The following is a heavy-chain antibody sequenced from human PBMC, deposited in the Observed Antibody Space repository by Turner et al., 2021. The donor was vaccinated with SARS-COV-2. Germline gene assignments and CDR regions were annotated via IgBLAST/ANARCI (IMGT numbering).Heavy chain of an antibody. D-gene: IGHD5-18*01. V-gene: IGHV4-39*01. CDR3: ARLMDTAMDYYGMDV. CDR2: IYYSGST. J-gene: IGHJ6*02. Sequence: QLQLPESGPGLVKPSETLSLTRTLPGGSISSSTYYWGWIRQPPGKGLEWIGNIYYSGSTYYNPSLKSRVTISVDTSKNQFSLKLSSVTAADTAVYYCARLMDTAMDYYGMDVWGQGTTVTVSS. CDR1: GGSISSSTYY.